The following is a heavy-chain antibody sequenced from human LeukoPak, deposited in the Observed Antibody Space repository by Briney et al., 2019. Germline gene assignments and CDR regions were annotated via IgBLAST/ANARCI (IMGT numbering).Heavy chain of an antibody. Sequence: GGSLRLSCAASGFTFSGHWMHWVRQAPGKGLEWVSGISWNSGSIGYADSVKGRFTISRDNAKNTLYLQMNSLRAEDTAVYYCASPSYCSSTSCYYAFDIWGQGTMVTVSS. V-gene: IGHV3-74*01. J-gene: IGHJ3*02. CDR2: ISWNSGSI. D-gene: IGHD2-2*01. CDR1: GFTFSGHW. CDR3: ASPSYCSSTSCYYAFDI.